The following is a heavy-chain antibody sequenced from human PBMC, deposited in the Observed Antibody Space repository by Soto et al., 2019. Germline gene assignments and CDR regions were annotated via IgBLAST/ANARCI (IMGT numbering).Heavy chain of an antibody. Sequence: EVQLVESGGGLVQPGGSLRLSCAASGFTFSSYWMSWVRQAPGKGLEWVANIKQDGSEKYYVDSVKGRFTISRDIAKHSLYLHMTGLRAEDTAVYYCAANWNDDKGYDNWGQGTLVTVSS. CDR1: GFTFSSYW. D-gene: IGHD1-20*01. J-gene: IGHJ4*02. V-gene: IGHV3-7*01. CDR3: AANWNDDKGYDN. CDR2: IKQDGSEK.